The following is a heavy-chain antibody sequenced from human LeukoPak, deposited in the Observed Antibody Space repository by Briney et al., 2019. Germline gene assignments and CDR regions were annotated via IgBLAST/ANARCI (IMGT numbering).Heavy chain of an antibody. D-gene: IGHD3-10*01. CDR1: GFTVSTNY. Sequence: GGSLRLSCAASGFTVSTNYMNWVRQAPGKGLEWVSVIYAGGSTYYADSVKGRFTISRDNSKNTLYLHMNSLRAEDTAVYYCATENTYYYGSGSHGDYWGQGTLVTVSS. CDR2: IYAGGST. V-gene: IGHV3-53*01. CDR3: ATENTYYYGSGSHGDY. J-gene: IGHJ4*02.